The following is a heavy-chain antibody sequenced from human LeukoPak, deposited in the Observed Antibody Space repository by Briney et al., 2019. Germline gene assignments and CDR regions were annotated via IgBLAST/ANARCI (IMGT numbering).Heavy chain of an antibody. D-gene: IGHD5-24*01. CDR1: GGSISSGSYY. CDR3: ASTSRLSRLTMATTPNFDY. J-gene: IGHJ4*02. V-gene: IGHV4-61*02. Sequence: SQTLSLTFTVSGGSISSGSYYWSWIRQPAGKGLEWIGRIYTSGSTNYNPSLKSRVTISVDTSKNQFSLKLSSVTAADTAVYYCASTSRLSRLTMATTPNFDYWGRGTLVTVSS. CDR2: IYTSGST.